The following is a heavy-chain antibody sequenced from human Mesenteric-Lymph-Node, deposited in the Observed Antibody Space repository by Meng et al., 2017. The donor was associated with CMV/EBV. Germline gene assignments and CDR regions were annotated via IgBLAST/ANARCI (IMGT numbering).Heavy chain of an antibody. CDR2: INPNSGGA. J-gene: IGHJ2*01. D-gene: IGHD3-9*01. Sequence: TGYYIHGVRQAPGQGLEWVGRINPNSGGANYAQKFQGKVTMTMDTSISTAYMELSRLRSGDTAMYYCARDRYDILTGRFPDWYFDLWGRGTLVTVSS. V-gene: IGHV1-2*06. CDR3: ARDRYDILTGRFPDWYFDL. CDR1: TGYY.